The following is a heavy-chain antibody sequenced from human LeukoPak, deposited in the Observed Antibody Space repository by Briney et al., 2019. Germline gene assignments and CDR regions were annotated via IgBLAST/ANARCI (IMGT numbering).Heavy chain of an antibody. CDR2: IKQDGSEK. J-gene: IGHJ4*02. CDR1: GFTFSDYW. D-gene: IGHD4-17*01. Sequence: GGSLRLSCAAAGFTFSDYWMSWVRQAPGKGLEWVANIKQDGSEKYYVDSVKGRFTISRDNAKNSLYLQMNSLRAEDTAVYYCARLWGDYGDYHLPDYWGQGTLVTVSS. CDR3: ARLWGDYGDYHLPDY. V-gene: IGHV3-7*01.